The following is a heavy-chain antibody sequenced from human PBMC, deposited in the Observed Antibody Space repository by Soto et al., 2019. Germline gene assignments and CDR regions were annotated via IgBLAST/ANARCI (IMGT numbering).Heavy chain of an antibody. V-gene: IGHV3-33*01. J-gene: IGHJ4*02. CDR2: IWYDGSKK. D-gene: IGHD1-26*01. CDR3: ARLSGSYLDF. Sequence: QVQLVESGGGVVQPGTSLRLSCVVSGITFNRHGMHWVRQAPGKGLEWVALIWYDGSKKYYADYVEGRFTISRDNSKNTLYLQMNSLRAEDTAVYYCARLSGSYLDFWGQGTLVTVSS. CDR1: GITFNRHG.